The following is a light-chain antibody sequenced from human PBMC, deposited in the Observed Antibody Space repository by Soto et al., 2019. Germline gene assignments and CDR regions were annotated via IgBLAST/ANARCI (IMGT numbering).Light chain of an antibody. CDR3: SARDDSLSGVV. Sequence: QSVLTQPPSTSGTPGQRVTISCSGSSSNIGSNHVYWYQQFPGMAPKLLMYRSDQRPTGVPDRFSGSKSGTSASLAISGLRSDDEADSYCSARDDSLSGVVFGGGTKVTVL. V-gene: IGLV1-47*01. CDR1: SSNIGSNH. J-gene: IGLJ2*01. CDR2: RSD.